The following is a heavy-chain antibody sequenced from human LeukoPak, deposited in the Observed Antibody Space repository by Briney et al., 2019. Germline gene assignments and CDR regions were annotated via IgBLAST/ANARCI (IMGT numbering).Heavy chain of an antibody. CDR2: ISDGGWT. D-gene: IGHD4-17*01. V-gene: IGHV3-23*01. Sequence: GGSLRLSCAASALPPSNYAMSGVRQAPGKGLEWVSSISDGGWTAYTDSVKGRFFISRETATNTLYLQMNSLRVEDTAVYYCAKECDYGNTSHMPCYWGQGTLVTVSS. CDR1: ALPPSNYA. J-gene: IGHJ4*02. CDR3: AKECDYGNTSHMPCY.